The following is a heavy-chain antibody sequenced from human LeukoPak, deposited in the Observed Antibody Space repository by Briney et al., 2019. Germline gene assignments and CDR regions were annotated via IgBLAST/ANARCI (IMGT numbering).Heavy chain of an antibody. CDR1: GYSISSGYY. CDR2: IYHSGST. V-gene: IGHV4-38-2*01. D-gene: IGHD3-22*01. CDR3: ARNSSGIHFDY. J-gene: IGHJ4*02. Sequence: TSSETLSLTCAASGYSISSGYYWGWIRQPPGKGLEWIGSIYHSGSTSYKPSLKSRVTISVDTSKNQFSLKLSSVTAADTAVYYCARNSSGIHFDYWGQGTLVTVSS.